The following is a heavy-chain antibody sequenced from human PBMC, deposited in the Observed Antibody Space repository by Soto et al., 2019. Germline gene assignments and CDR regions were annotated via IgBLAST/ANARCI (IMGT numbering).Heavy chain of an antibody. CDR2: IVVGSGNT. CDR3: AAGRLTRGYSGYETPGAFDI. CDR1: GFTFTSSA. J-gene: IGHJ3*02. Sequence: SAQVSCKASGFTFTSSAVQLVRQARGQRLEWIGWIVVGSGNTNYAQKFQERVTITRDMSTSTAYMELSSLRSEDTAVYYCAAGRLTRGYSGYETPGAFDIWGQGTMVTVSS. V-gene: IGHV1-58*01. D-gene: IGHD5-12*01.